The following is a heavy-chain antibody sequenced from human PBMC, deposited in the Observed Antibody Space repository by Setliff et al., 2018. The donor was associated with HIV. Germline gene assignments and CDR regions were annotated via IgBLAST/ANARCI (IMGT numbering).Heavy chain of an antibody. CDR1: GGSIGGYY. D-gene: IGHD3-10*01. J-gene: IGHJ3*01. CDR3: ARVRSYGSAYDAFDA. V-gene: IGHV4-4*08. Sequence: SETLSLTCTVSGGSIGGYYWSWIRQPPGTGLEWLGCIYSGGSTNYNPSLESRVTVSLDTSKNQFSLRLTSVTAADTAVYYCARVRSYGSAYDAFDAWGPGTMVTVSS. CDR2: IYSGGST.